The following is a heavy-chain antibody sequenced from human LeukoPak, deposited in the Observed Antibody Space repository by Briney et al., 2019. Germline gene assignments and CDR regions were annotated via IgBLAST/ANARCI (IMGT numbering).Heavy chain of an antibody. D-gene: IGHD6-19*01. CDR1: GLIFDDYA. V-gene: IGHV3-9*01. Sequence: GGSLRLSCAVSGLIFDDYAMHWVRQAPGKGLEWVSGISWNSGSIGYADSVKGRFTISRDNSKNTLYLQMNSLRAEDTAVYYCAKAGRSGWYPGWPFDIWGQGTMVTVSS. J-gene: IGHJ3*02. CDR3: AKAGRSGWYPGWPFDI. CDR2: ISWNSGSI.